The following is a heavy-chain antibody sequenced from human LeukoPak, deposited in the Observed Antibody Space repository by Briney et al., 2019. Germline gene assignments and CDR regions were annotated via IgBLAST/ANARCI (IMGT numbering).Heavy chain of an antibody. Sequence: PGGSLRLSCAASGFTFSSYEMNWVRQAPGKGLEWVSYISSSGSTIYYADSVKGRFTISRDNAKNSLYLQMNSLRAEDTAVYYCARVSSVRGVMRYWGQGTLVTVSS. V-gene: IGHV3-48*03. CDR3: ARVSSVRGVMRY. D-gene: IGHD3-10*01. J-gene: IGHJ4*02. CDR1: GFTFSSYE. CDR2: ISSSGSTI.